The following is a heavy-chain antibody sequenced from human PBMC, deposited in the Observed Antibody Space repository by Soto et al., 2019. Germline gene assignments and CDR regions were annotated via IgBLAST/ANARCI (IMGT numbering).Heavy chain of an antibody. Sequence: EVQLLESGGDLVQPGGSLRLSCAASGFTFTNYLMTWVRQAPGKGLEWVSSIDKSGGDTYYADSVKGRFTISRDNSKNTLYLQMNGLRAEDTALYYCAKDPYSRSWYFWCQGTLVTVSS. CDR1: GFTFTNYL. V-gene: IGHV3-23*05. D-gene: IGHD2-2*01. CDR3: AKDPYSRSWYF. CDR2: IDKSGGDT. J-gene: IGHJ4*02.